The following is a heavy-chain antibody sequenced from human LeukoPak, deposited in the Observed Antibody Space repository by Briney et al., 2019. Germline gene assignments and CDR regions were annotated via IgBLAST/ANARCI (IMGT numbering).Heavy chain of an antibody. CDR3: AKETELTVSALFDH. Sequence: GGSLRLSCAASGFTFNNYAMSWVRQAPGKGLEWVSAISGSGGSTSYADSVKGRFTISRDSSKNTLLLQLNSLRAEDTAVYYCAKETELTVSALFDHWGQGTLVTVSS. J-gene: IGHJ4*02. V-gene: IGHV3-23*01. D-gene: IGHD2-21*02. CDR1: GFTFNNYA. CDR2: ISGSGGST.